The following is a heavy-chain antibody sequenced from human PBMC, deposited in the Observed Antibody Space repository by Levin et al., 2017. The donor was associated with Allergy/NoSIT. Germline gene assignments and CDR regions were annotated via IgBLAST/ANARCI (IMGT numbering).Heavy chain of an antibody. D-gene: IGHD2-2*02. J-gene: IGHJ5*02. V-gene: IGHV1-69*04. CDR3: ARDVGSIVVVPAAISGYNWFDP. Sequence: SVKVSCKASGGTFSSYTISWVRQAPGQGLEWMGRIIPILGIANYAQKFQGRVTITADKSTSTAYMELSSLRSEDTAVYYCARDVGSIVVVPAAISGYNWFDPWGQGTLVTVSS. CDR2: IIPILGIA. CDR1: GGTFSSYT.